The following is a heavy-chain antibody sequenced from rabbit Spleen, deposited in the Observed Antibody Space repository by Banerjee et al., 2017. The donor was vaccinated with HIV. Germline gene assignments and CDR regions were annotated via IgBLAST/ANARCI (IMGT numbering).Heavy chain of an antibody. J-gene: IGHJ4*01. V-gene: IGHV1S40*01. Sequence: QSLEESGGGLVKPGGTLTLTCTVSGFSFSTTYYICWVRQAPGKGLEWIGCGYPDGIGSTAYASWAKGRFTISKSSSTTVTLRMTSLTAADRATYFCARDLLGVIGWNFYLWGQGTLVT. D-gene: IGHD1-1*01. CDR1: GFSFSTTYY. CDR2: GYPDGIGST. CDR3: ARDLLGVIGWNFYL.